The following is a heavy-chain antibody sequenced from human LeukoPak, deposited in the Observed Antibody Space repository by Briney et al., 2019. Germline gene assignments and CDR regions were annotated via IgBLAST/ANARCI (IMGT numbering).Heavy chain of an antibody. V-gene: IGHV3-74*01. CDR2: INSDGSST. Sequence: GGSLRLSCAASGFTFSSYWMNWVRQAPGKGLVWVSRINSDGSSTSYADSVKGRFTISRDNAKNTLYLQMNSLRAEDTAVYYCARGGYDFWSGYFIDYWGQGTLVTVSS. J-gene: IGHJ4*02. D-gene: IGHD3-3*01. CDR3: ARGGYDFWSGYFIDY. CDR1: GFTFSSYW.